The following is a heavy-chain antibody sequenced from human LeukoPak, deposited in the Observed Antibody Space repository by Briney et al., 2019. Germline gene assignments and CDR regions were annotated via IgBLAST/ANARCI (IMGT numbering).Heavy chain of an antibody. CDR1: GFTFTTYD. D-gene: IGHD1-26*01. CDR2: IRYDGTYK. J-gene: IGHJ4*02. V-gene: IGHV3-30*02. Sequence: GGSLRLSCAASGFTFTTYDIHWVRQAPGKGLEWVAFIRYDGTYKYYADSVEGRFTISRDNSKNMLYLQMNSLKVEDTAVYFCATLVGNTVFDYWGQGTLVTVSS. CDR3: ATLVGNTVFDY.